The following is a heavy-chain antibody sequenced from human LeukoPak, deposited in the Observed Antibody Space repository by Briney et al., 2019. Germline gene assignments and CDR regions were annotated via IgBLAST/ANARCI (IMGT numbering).Heavy chain of an antibody. CDR2: LYTSGST. CDR3: AREAQLLPFDY. CDR1: GGSISNYY. J-gene: IGHJ4*02. Sequence: SETLSLTCTVSGGSISNYYWSWIRQPAGKGLEWIGRLYTSGSTNYNPSLKSRVTMSLDTSKNQCSLKLTSVTAADTAMYYCAREAQLLPFDYWGQGTRVTASS. V-gene: IGHV4-4*07. D-gene: IGHD2-2*01.